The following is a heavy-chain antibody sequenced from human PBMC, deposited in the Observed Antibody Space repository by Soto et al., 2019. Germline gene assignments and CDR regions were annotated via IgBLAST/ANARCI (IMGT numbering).Heavy chain of an antibody. D-gene: IGHD3-16*01. CDR2: TYYSGST. J-gene: IGHJ4*02. CDR1: GDSVSNGNSY. CDR3: AREEKQLSRYGGDFDY. Sequence: QVQLQESGPGLVKPSETLSLTCTVSGDSVSNGNSYWSWIRQPPGKGLEWIGYTYYSGSTNYNPSLKSRVTISVDTSKNQFSLRLSSVTAADTAVYFCAREEKQLSRYGGDFDYWGQGILVTVSS. V-gene: IGHV4-61*01.